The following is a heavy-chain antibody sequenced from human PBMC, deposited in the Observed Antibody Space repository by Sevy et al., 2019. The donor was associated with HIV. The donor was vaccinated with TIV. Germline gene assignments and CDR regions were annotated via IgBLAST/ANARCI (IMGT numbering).Heavy chain of an antibody. D-gene: IGHD3-16*01. CDR2: GSYDGSGK. J-gene: IGHJ6*02. Sequence: GGSLRLSCVGSGFTFWNFGVHWLRQAPGKGLEWLSVGSYDGSGKYYVDSVKGRCIVTTDNSNNTLYLQMNSLGTEDAAAYYCWGGGSRDYYYYGVDVWGQGTTVTVSS. CDR3: WGGGSRDYYYYGVDV. V-gene: IGHV3-30*03. CDR1: GFTFWNFG.